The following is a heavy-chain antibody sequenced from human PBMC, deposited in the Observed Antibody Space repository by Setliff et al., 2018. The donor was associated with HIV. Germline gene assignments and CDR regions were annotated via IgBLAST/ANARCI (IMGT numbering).Heavy chain of an antibody. CDR1: GGSFSGYY. V-gene: IGHV4-59*08. CDR2: IYIYNSGST. CDR3: ARQFRYPGIAVAGIDY. Sequence: SETLSLTCSVSGGSFSGYYWSWIRQPPGKGLEWIGYIYIYNSGSTNYNPSLTSRVTISVDTSRNQFSLKLTSVTAADTAIYYCARQFRYPGIAVAGIDYWGQGTLVTVSS. J-gene: IGHJ4*02. D-gene: IGHD6-19*01.